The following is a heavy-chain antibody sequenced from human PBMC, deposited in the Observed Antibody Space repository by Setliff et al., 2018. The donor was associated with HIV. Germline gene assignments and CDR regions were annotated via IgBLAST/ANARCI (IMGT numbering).Heavy chain of an antibody. D-gene: IGHD1-1*01. J-gene: IGHJ6*03. CDR3: ARNPQPTGTPDYYYYYYMDV. Sequence: ASVKVSCKASGFIFTNYGIHWVRQAPGHSLEWMGFINSGTGNTIYSQKFQGRVTFSRDTSASTAYMELSSQRSEDTAVYYCARNPQPTGTPDYYYYYYMDVWGKGTTVTVSS. CDR1: GFIFTNYG. CDR2: INSGTGNT. V-gene: IGHV1-3*01.